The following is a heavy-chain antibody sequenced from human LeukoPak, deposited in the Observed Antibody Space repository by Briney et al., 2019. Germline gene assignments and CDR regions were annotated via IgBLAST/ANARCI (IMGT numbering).Heavy chain of an antibody. CDR1: GYTFTGYY. CDR3: ARDYTPISCSSTSCYSFLFDP. D-gene: IGHD2-2*01. CDR2: INPNSGDT. V-gene: IGHV1-2*02. J-gene: IGHJ5*02. Sequence: ASVKVPFKASGYTFTGYYMHWVRQAPGQGLEWMGWINPNSGDTNYAQKFQGRVTMTRDTSISTAYMELSRLRSDDTAVYYCARDYTPISCSSTSCYSFLFDPWGQGTLVTPSS.